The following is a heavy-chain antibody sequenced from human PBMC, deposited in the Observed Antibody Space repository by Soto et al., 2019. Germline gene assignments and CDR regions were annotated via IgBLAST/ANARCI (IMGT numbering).Heavy chain of an antibody. J-gene: IGHJ6*02. D-gene: IGHD1-1*01. CDR1: GGTFSSYA. CDR3: ARDPTSVWEKIPVYGMDV. V-gene: IGHV1-69*13. Sequence: SVKVSCKASGGTFSSYAISWVRRAPGQGLEWMGGIIPIFGTANYAQKFQGRVTITADESTSTAYMELSSLRSEDTAVYYCARDPTSVWEKIPVYGMDVWGQGNTVTVSS. CDR2: IIPIFGTA.